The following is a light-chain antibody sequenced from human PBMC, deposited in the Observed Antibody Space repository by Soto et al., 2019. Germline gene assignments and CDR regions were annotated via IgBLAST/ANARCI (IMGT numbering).Light chain of an antibody. Sequence: QSVLTQPPSASATPGQRVSISCSGSRSNIGSNYVYWYQQLPGAAPRLLMYSNNQRPSGVPGRFSVSKSGTSASLAISGLRSEDEADYYCGGWDDSLSGPVFGGGTKLTVL. CDR1: RSNIGSNY. V-gene: IGLV1-47*02. J-gene: IGLJ2*01. CDR2: SNN. CDR3: GGWDDSLSGPV.